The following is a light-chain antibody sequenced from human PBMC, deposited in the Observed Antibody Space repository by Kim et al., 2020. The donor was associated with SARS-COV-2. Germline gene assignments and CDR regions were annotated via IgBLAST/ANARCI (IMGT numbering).Light chain of an antibody. CDR1: SGSIASNY. CDR2: EDN. J-gene: IGLJ2*01. CDR3: QSYDSSNHVV. Sequence: TVTNSCTRSSGSIASNYVQWYQQRPGSAPTTVIYEDNQRPSGVPDRFSGSIDSSSNSASLTISGLKTEDEADYYCQSYDSSNHVVFGGGTQLTV. V-gene: IGLV6-57*03.